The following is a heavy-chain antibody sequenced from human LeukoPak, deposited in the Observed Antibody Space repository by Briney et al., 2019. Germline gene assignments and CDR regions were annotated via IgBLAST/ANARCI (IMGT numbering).Heavy chain of an antibody. D-gene: IGHD4-17*01. V-gene: IGHV3-20*04. CDR1: GFTFDDYG. Sequence: GGSLTLSCAASGFTFDDYGMSWVRQAPGKGLEWVSGINWNGGSTGYVDSVKGRFTISRDNAKNSLYLQMNSLRAEDTALYYCARALSDYVDYYYYYYMDVSGKGTTVTVSS. CDR2: INWNGGST. CDR3: ARALSDYVDYYYYYYMDV. J-gene: IGHJ6*03.